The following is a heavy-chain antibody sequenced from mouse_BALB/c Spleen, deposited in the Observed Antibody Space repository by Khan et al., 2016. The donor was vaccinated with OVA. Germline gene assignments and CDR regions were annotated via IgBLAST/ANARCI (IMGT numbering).Heavy chain of an antibody. J-gene: IGHJ4*01. CDR3: ARQPYYHYYVMDY. D-gene: IGHD2-10*01. CDR1: GFSLTNYG. CDR2: IWSDGST. Sequence: VELVESGPGLVAPSQSLSITCTISGFSLTNYGVHWVRLPPGKGLEWLVVIWSDGSTTYNSALKSRLSISKDNSKSQVFLKMNSLQTDDTAMYYCARQPYYHYYVMDYWGQGTSVTVSS. V-gene: IGHV2-6-1*01.